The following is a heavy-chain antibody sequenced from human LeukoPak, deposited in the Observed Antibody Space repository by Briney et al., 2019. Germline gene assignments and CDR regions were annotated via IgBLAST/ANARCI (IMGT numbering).Heavy chain of an antibody. CDR3: AKHLGSHSFLFYYMDV. CDR2: LSGSGGAT. J-gene: IGHJ6*03. CDR1: EFTFSRFA. Sequence: PGGSLRLSCEASEFTFSRFAMSWIRQPPGTGLEWVSTLSGSGGATYYADSVKGRFTTSRGNSKDTLCLQMDNLRADDTAVYYCAKHLGSHSFLFYYMDVWGKGTSVIVSS. D-gene: IGHD2-21*01. V-gene: IGHV3-23*01.